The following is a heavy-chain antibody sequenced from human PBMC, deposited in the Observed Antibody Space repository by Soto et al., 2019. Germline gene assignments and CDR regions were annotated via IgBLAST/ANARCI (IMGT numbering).Heavy chain of an antibody. CDR3: ARVLGGMATVPFDY. D-gene: IGHD4-4*01. Sequence: GGSLRLSCAASGFTFSSYAMHWVRQAPGTGLEWVAVISYEGSNKYYADSVKGRFTISRDNSKNTLYLQMNSLRTEDTAVYYCARVLGGMATVPFDYWGQGALVTVS. CDR2: ISYEGSNK. J-gene: IGHJ4*02. V-gene: IGHV3-30-3*01. CDR1: GFTFSSYA.